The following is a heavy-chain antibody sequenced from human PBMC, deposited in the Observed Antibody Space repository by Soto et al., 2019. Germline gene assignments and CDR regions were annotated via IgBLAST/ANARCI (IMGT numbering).Heavy chain of an antibody. J-gene: IGHJ4*02. CDR2: IFHSGST. CDR1: GGSISSYY. Sequence: QVQLQESGPGLVKPSETLSLTCTVSGGSISSYYWSWIRQPPGKGLEWIGYIFHSGSTNYNPSLKSRVTISVDTSKNQFSLGLRSVTAADTAVYYCARGIAAATTTTALTDYWGQGTLVTVSS. D-gene: IGHD6-13*01. V-gene: IGHV4-59*01. CDR3: ARGIAAATTTTALTDY.